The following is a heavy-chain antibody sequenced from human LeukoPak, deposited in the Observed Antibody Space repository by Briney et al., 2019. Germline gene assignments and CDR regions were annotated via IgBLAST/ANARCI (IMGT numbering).Heavy chain of an antibody. CDR2: INHSGST. J-gene: IGHJ4*02. D-gene: IGHD3-22*01. CDR3: ARHAPEYYYDSSGYYGSDFDY. CDR1: GGSFSGYY. Sequence: SETLSLTCAVYGGSFSGYYWSWIRQPPGKGLEWIGEINHSGSTNYNPSLKSRVTISVDTSKNQFSLKLSSVTAADTAVYYCARHAPEYYYDSSGYYGSDFDYWAREPWSPSPQ. V-gene: IGHV4-34*01.